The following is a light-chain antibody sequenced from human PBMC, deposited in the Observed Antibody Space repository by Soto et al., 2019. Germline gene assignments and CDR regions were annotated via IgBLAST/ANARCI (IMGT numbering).Light chain of an antibody. J-gene: IGKJ1*01. CDR1: QGIIND. CDR3: QKYYSFPRT. Sequence: DFQMTQSPSSLSASVGDRVTITCRASQGIINDLAWYQQKPGKPPRLLISSASTLRSGVPSRFSGSGFGTDFTLTIDSLQPEDVATYYCQKYYSFPRTFVQGTKVEIK. V-gene: IGKV1-27*01. CDR2: SAS.